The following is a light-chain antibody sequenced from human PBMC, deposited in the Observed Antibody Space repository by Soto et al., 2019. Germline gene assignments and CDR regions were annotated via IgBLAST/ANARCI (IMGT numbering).Light chain of an antibody. J-gene: IGKJ1*01. CDR2: DAS. CDR3: RRRNNGPWT. V-gene: IGKV3-11*01. CDR1: QSVSSY. Sequence: EIVLTQSPATLSLSPGERATLSCRASQSVSSYLAWYQQKPGQAPRLLIYDASNRATGIPARFSGSGSGTNFPLTISTLETTDFAVYYGRRRNNGPWTFGKGTRV.